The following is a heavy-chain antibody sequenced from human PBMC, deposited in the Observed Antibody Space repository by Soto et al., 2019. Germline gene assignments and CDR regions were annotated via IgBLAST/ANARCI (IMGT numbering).Heavy chain of an antibody. CDR2: ISYDGSSN. J-gene: IGHJ2*01. V-gene: IGHV3-30-3*01. CDR1: GFTFSSYG. D-gene: IGHD3-22*01. CDR3: ARDGDSSGFYTWYFDL. Sequence: QVQLVESGGGVVQPGRSLRLSCAASGFTFSSYGIHWVRQAPGKGLEWVALISYDGSSNYYADSEKGRFTISKDNSKNTLYLQMSSPGAEDTAVYYCARDGDSSGFYTWYFDLWGRGTLVTVSS.